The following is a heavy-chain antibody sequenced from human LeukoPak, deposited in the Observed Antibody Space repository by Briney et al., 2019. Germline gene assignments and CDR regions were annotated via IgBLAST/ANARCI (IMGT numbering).Heavy chain of an antibody. J-gene: IGHJ4*02. CDR3: AKDHQGDIVLMVYAIDY. D-gene: IGHD2-8*01. V-gene: IGHV3-30*18. CDR2: ISYDGSNK. Sequence: GGSLRLSCAASVFTISSYGMHWVRQAPGKGLEWEAVISYDGSNKYCADSVKGRFTISRDNSKNTLYLQMNSLRAEDTAVYYCAKDHQGDIVLMVYAIDYWGQGTLVTVSS. CDR1: VFTISSYG.